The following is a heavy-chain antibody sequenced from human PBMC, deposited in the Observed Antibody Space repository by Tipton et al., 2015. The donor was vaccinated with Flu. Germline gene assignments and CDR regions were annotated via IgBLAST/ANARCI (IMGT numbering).Heavy chain of an antibody. CDR3: ARQGRGYSGYDYESAFDI. J-gene: IGHJ3*02. CDR1: GYSFTSYW. D-gene: IGHD5-12*01. V-gene: IGHV5-51*01. Sequence: VQLVQSGAEVKKPGESLKTSCKGSGYSFTSYWIGWVRQMPGKGLEWMGIIYPGDSDTRYSPSFQGQVTISADKSISTAYLQWSSLKASDTAMYYCARQGRGYSGYDYESAFDIWGQGTMVTVSS. CDR2: IYPGDSDT.